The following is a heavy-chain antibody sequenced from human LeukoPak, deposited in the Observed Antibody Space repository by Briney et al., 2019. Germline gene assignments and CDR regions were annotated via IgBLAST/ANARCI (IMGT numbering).Heavy chain of an antibody. Sequence: SETLSLTCTVSGGSISSYYWSWIRQPPGKGLEWIGYIYYSGSTNYNPSLKSRVTISVDTSKNQFSLKLSSVTAADTAVYYCANTYNFWSGYYTFDYWGQGTLVTVSS. CDR2: IYYSGST. CDR3: ANTYNFWSGYYTFDY. CDR1: GGSISSYY. V-gene: IGHV4-59*01. J-gene: IGHJ4*02. D-gene: IGHD3-3*01.